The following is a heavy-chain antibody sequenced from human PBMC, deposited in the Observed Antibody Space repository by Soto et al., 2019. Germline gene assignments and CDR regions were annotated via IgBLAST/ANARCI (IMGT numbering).Heavy chain of an antibody. CDR3: ARDHGIAVAGWWVDTSHYYYYGMDV. V-gene: IGHV3-33*01. CDR2: IWYDGSNK. Sequence: PGGSLRLSCAASGFTFSSYGMHWVRQAPGKGLEWVAVIWYDGSNKYYADSVKGRFTISRDNSKNTLYLQMNSLRAEDTAVYYCARDHGIAVAGWWVDTSHYYYYGMDVWGQGTTVTVSS. CDR1: GFTFSSYG. D-gene: IGHD6-19*01. J-gene: IGHJ6*02.